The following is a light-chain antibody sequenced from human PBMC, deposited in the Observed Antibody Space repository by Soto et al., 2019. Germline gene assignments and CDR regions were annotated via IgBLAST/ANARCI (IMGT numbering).Light chain of an antibody. CDR2: DAS. V-gene: IGKV3-11*01. J-gene: IGKJ5*01. CDR3: QQRSNWPSIT. CDR1: QSVSSY. Sequence: EIVLTQSPATLSLSPGERATLSFRASQSVSSYLAWYRQKPGQAPRLLIYDASNRATGIPARFSGSGSGTDFTLTISSLEPEDFAVYYCQQRSNWPSITFGQGTRLEI.